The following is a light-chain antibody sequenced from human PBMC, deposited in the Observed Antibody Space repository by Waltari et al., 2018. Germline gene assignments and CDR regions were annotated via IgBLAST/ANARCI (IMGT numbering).Light chain of an antibody. CDR3: CSYAGSAVSV. V-gene: IGLV2-23*02. J-gene: IGLJ3*02. CDR1: SSDIGKYNL. Sequence: QSALTQTATVSGSPGQSITISCSGASSDIGKYNLVSWYQQHPGKAPTLIVYDVDKRPSGVSHRFSGSKSGNTAFLTISGLQTADEADYYCCSYAGSAVSVFGGGTKLTVL. CDR2: DVD.